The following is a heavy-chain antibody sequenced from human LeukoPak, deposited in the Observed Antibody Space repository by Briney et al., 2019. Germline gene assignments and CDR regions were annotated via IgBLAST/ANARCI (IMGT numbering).Heavy chain of an antibody. CDR2: IYNSGST. Sequence: ASETLPLTCSVSGGSISSYYWSWIRQPPGKGLEWIGYIYNSGSTNYNPSLKSRVTISVDTSKNQFSLKLSSVTAADTAVYYCARNAWTFEDWGQGTLVTVSS. D-gene: IGHD3/OR15-3a*01. V-gene: IGHV4-59*01. CDR1: GGSISSYY. J-gene: IGHJ4*02. CDR3: ARNAWTFED.